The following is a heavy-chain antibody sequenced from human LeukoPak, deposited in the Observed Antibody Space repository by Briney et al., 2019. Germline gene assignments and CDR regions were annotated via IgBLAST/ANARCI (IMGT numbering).Heavy chain of an antibody. D-gene: IGHD3-22*01. Sequence: SETLSLTCTVSGGSVSSYYWSWIRQPPGKGLEWIGNIYYSGSTNYNPSLKSRVTISVDTSKNQFSLKLSSVTAADTAVYYCTRGSIAYYYMDVWGKGTTVTISS. CDR1: GGSVSSYY. V-gene: IGHV4-59*02. CDR3: TRGSIAYYYMDV. CDR2: IYYSGST. J-gene: IGHJ6*03.